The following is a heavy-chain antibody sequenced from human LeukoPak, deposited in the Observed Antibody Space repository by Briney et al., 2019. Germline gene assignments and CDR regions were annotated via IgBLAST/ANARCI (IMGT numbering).Heavy chain of an antibody. V-gene: IGHV3-21*01. CDR3: ARDYDILTGYVPYYGMDV. D-gene: IGHD3-9*01. CDR2: ISSSSSYI. J-gene: IGHJ6*02. CDR1: GFTFSSYS. Sequence: PGGSLRLSCAASGFTFSSYSMNWVRQAPGKGLEWVSSISSSSSYIYYADSVKGRFTISRDNAKNSLYLQMNSLRAEDTAVYYCARDYDILTGYVPYYGMDVWGQGTTVTVSS.